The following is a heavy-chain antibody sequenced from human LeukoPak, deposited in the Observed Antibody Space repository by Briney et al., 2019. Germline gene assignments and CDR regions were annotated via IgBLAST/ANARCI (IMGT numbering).Heavy chain of an antibody. Sequence: GGSLRLSCAASGFTFSSYAMSWVRQAPGKGLEWVSAISGSGSSTYYADSVKGRFTISRDNSKNTLYLQMNSLRAEDTAVYYCAKDDDSSGFGYFDYWGQGTLVTVSS. V-gene: IGHV3-23*01. CDR1: GFTFSSYA. J-gene: IGHJ4*02. D-gene: IGHD3-22*01. CDR3: AKDDDSSGFGYFDY. CDR2: ISGSGSST.